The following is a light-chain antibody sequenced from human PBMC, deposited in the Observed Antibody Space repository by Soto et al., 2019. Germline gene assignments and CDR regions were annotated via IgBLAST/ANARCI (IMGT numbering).Light chain of an antibody. V-gene: IGKV2-28*01. CDR3: QQYGSSPTT. J-gene: IGKJ1*01. Sequence: DIAMNQTPLSVPVTAGEPASISRRSGQSLLHSNGYPYLDWYPPKPGEAPRFLIYDASSRDTGIPDRFSGSGSGTDFTLTISRLEAEDVAVDCCQQYGSSPTTFGQGTKVDIK. CDR2: DAS. CDR1: QSLLHSNGYPY.